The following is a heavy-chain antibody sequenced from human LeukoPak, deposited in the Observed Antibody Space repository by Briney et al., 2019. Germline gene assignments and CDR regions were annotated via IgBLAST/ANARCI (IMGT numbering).Heavy chain of an antibody. D-gene: IGHD6-19*01. Sequence: ASVKVSCKASGYTFTGYYMHWVRQAPGQGLEWMGWINPNSGGTNYAQKFQGRVTMTRDTSISTAYMELSRLRSDDTAVYYCARALYSSGWYGYWGQGTLVTVSS. V-gene: IGHV1-2*02. CDR1: GYTFTGYY. CDR2: INPNSGGT. CDR3: ARALYSSGWYGY. J-gene: IGHJ4*02.